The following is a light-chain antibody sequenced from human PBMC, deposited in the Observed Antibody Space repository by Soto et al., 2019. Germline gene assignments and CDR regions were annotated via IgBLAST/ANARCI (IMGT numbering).Light chain of an antibody. Sequence: DIQMTQSPSSLSASGGDGIMITCRASQSVSSYLNWYQQKPGKAPRLLIYAASHLQTGVPSRFRGTGSATHFTLTISSLQPEDFATYYCQQSYRAVTLGQGTRLEIK. CDR2: AAS. J-gene: IGKJ5*01. V-gene: IGKV1-39*01. CDR1: QSVSSY. CDR3: QQSYRAVT.